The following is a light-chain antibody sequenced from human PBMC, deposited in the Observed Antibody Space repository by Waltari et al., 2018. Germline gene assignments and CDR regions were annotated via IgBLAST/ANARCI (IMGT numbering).Light chain of an antibody. V-gene: IGKV3-20*01. J-gene: IGKJ5*01. Sequence: IGLTQSPVTLSLSPGGSATLPCRVSQSVSSTYLAWYQQKPGQAPRLLIYGASSRATGIPDRFSGSGSGTDFRLTISRLEPEDFAVYYCQQYGSSPITFGQGTRLETK. CDR3: QQYGSSPIT. CDR1: QSVSSTY. CDR2: GAS.